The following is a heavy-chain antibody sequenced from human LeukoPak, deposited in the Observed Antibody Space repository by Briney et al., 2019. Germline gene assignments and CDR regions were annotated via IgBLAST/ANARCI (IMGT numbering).Heavy chain of an antibody. V-gene: IGHV7-4-1*02. CDR1: GYTFTSYA. CDR3: ARVPYCSSTSCYAPHYMDV. J-gene: IGHJ6*03. D-gene: IGHD2-2*01. Sequence: ASVRVSCKASGYTFTSYAMNWVRQAPGQELEWMGWINTNTGNPTYAQGFRGRFVFSLDTSVSTAYLQISSLKAEDTAVYYCARVPYCSSTSCYAPHYMDVWAKGTTVTVSS. CDR2: INTNTGNP.